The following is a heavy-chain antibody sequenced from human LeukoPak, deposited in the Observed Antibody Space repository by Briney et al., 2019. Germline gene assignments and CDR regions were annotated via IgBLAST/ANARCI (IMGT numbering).Heavy chain of an antibody. Sequence: KPGGSLRLSCAASGFTFSTYSMNWVRQPPGKGLEWVSSTGGSNSYIYYADSVKGRFTISRDNVKSSLYLQMNSLRAEDTAVYFCARDRFNGGPYLGVFYYNGMDVWGQGTTVTVSS. V-gene: IGHV3-21*01. J-gene: IGHJ6*02. D-gene: IGHD3-16*01. CDR3: ARDRFNGGPYLGVFYYNGMDV. CDR2: TGGSNSYI. CDR1: GFTFSTYS.